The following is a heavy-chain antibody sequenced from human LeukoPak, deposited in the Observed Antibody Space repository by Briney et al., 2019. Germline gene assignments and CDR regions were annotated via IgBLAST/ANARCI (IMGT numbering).Heavy chain of an antibody. D-gene: IGHD3-22*01. Sequence: GGSLRLSCAASGFNVSLNYMTWVRQAPGRGLEWVSFISRGGSTYYADSVKGRFTISGDNSKNTLLLQMNSLRAEDTAVYFCARAHYYDYSYGMDVWGQGTAVTVSS. V-gene: IGHV3-66*01. J-gene: IGHJ6*02. CDR2: ISRGGST. CDR1: GFNVSLNY. CDR3: ARAHYYDYSYGMDV.